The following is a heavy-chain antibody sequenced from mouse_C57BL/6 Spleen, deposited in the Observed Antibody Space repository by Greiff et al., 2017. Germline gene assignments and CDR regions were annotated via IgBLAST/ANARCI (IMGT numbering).Heavy chain of an antibody. Sequence: EVMLVESGGGLVKPGGSLKLSCAASGFTFSSYTMSWVRQTPEKRLEWVATISGGGGNTYYPDSVKGRFTISRDNAKNTLYLQMSSLRSEDTALYYGASPYYGSSYGWFAYWGQGTLVTVSA. V-gene: IGHV5-9*01. CDR2: ISGGGGNT. J-gene: IGHJ3*01. D-gene: IGHD1-1*01. CDR3: ASPYYGSSYGWFAY. CDR1: GFTFSSYT.